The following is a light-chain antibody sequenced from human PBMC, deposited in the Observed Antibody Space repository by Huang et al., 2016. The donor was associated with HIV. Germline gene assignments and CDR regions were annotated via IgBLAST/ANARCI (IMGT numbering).Light chain of an antibody. CDR2: AAS. CDR3: QQYYTYPHS. V-gene: IGKV1-8*01. Sequence: AIRMTQSPSSLSASTGDRVTITCRASQGISSYLAWYQQKPGKAPKLLIYAASTLQSGLPSRFSGSGFGTDFTLTISSLQSEDLGSYHCQQYYTYPHSFGQGTKLEI. CDR1: QGISSY. J-gene: IGKJ2*01.